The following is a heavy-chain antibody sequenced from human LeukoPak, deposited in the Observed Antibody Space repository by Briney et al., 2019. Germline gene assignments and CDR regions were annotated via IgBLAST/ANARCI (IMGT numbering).Heavy chain of an antibody. CDR3: TTYSGTYSSDY. J-gene: IGHJ4*02. CDR1: GFTFSSDW. V-gene: IGHV3-15*01. D-gene: IGHD1-26*01. CDR2: IKSQTDGATT. Sequence: PGGSLRLSCVASGFTFSSDWMSWVRQAPGKGLEWVGRIKSQTDGATTDYATPVKGRFTISRDDSRNTLYLQMNSLKSEDTAVYYCTTYSGTYSSDYWGQGTLVTVSS.